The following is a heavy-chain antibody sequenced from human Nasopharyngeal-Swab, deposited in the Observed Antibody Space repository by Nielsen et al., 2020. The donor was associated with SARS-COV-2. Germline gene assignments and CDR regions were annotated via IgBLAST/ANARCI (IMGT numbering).Heavy chain of an antibody. Sequence: SETLSLTCTVSGGSISSGDYYWGWIRQPPGKGLEWIGSIYYSGSTYYNPSLKSRVTISVDTSKNQFSLKLSSVTAADTAVYYCARQAVAGTGWGFDPWGQGTLVTVSS. CDR2: IYYSGST. CDR3: ARQAVAGTGWGFDP. CDR1: GGSISSGDYY. V-gene: IGHV4-39*01. D-gene: IGHD6-19*01. J-gene: IGHJ5*02.